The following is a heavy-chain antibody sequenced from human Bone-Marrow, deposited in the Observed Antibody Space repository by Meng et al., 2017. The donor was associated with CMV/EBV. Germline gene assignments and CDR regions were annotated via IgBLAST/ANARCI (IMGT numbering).Heavy chain of an antibody. J-gene: IGHJ5*02. V-gene: IGHV4-31*03. CDR2: IYYSGST. Sequence: QVQLQESGPGLVKPSQTLSLTCTVSGCSISSGGYFWSWIRQHPGKGLEWIGYIYYSGSTFYNPSLKSRVTISVDTSKSQFSLKLSSVTAADTAVYYCARRGDSNWFDPWGQGTLVTVSS. CDR3: ARRGDSNWFDP. CDR1: GCSISSGGYF. D-gene: IGHD2-21*02.